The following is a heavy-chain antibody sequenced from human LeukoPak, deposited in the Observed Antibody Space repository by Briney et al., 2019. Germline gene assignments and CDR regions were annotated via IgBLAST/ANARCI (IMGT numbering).Heavy chain of an antibody. CDR3: ARARATVGATLMGY. D-gene: IGHD1-26*01. V-gene: IGHV1-46*01. Sequence: GASVKVSCKASGYTFTSYYMHCVRHAPGQPLEWMVIINHRCGSTNKLQKFQGRVTMTRDTSTSTVYMELNSLSSEHTAVYYCARARATVGATLMGYWGQGALVTVSS. CDR1: GYTFTSYY. J-gene: IGHJ4*02. CDR2: INHRCGST.